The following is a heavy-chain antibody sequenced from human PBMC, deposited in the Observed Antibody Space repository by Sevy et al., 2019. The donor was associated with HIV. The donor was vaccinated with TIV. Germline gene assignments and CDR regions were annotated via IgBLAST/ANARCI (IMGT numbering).Heavy chain of an antibody. CDR2: TRNKADDYTT. CDR1: GFTFSDHY. Sequence: GGSLRLSCAASGFTFSDHYMEWVRQAPGKGLEWVGRTRNKADDYTTEYAGSVKGRFTISRDDSENSLYLQMNSLKTEDAAVYDCSTRAGIAAAGRVFDYWGQGALVTVSS. CDR3: STRAGIAAAGRVFDY. J-gene: IGHJ4*02. D-gene: IGHD6-13*01. V-gene: IGHV3-72*01.